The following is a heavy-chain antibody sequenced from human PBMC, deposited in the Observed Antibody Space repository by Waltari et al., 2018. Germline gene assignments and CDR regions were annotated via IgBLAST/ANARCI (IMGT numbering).Heavy chain of an antibody. Sequence: VQLVESGGVVVQPGGSLRLSCAASGFTFDDYTMHWVRQAPGKGLEWVAVISYDGSNKYDADSVKGRFTISRDNSKNTLYLQMNSLRAEDTAVYYCAKTVGASPYYFDYWGQGTLVTVSS. J-gene: IGHJ4*02. CDR2: ISYDGSNK. CDR3: AKTVGASPYYFDY. V-gene: IGHV3-30*17. CDR1: GFTFDDYT. D-gene: IGHD1-26*01.